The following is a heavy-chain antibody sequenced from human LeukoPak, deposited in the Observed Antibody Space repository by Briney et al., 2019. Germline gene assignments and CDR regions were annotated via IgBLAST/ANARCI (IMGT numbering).Heavy chain of an antibody. CDR1: GGTFSSYA. V-gene: IGHV1-69*04. J-gene: IGHJ4*02. CDR2: IIPILGIA. D-gene: IGHD3-22*01. CDR3: ASYYYDSSGYYGVYYFDY. Sequence: GSSVKVSCKASGGTFSSYAISWVRQAPGQGLEWMGRIIPILGIANYAQKFQGRVTITADKSTSTAYMELSSLRSGDTAVYYCASYYYDSSGYYGVYYFDYWGQGTLVTVSS.